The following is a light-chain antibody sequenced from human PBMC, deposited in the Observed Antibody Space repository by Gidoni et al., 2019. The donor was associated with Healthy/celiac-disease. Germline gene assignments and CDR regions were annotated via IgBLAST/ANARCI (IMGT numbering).Light chain of an antibody. J-gene: IGLJ2*01. CDR1: SSDVGGYNY. V-gene: IGLV2-14*03. CDR2: DVS. CDR3: SSYTSSSTLV. Sequence: QSALTQPASVSESPGQSITISCTGTSSDVGGYNYFSWYQQHPGKVHKLMIYDVSNRPSGVSNRFSGSKSGNTASLTISGLQAEDEANYYCSSYTSSSTLVFGGGTKLTVL.